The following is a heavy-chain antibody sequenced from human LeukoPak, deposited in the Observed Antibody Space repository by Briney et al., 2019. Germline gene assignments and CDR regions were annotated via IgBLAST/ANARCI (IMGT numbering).Heavy chain of an antibody. CDR3: ARDQVGPLRQLEDY. V-gene: IGHV1-18*04. CDR2: ISAYNGNT. J-gene: IGHJ4*02. D-gene: IGHD6-6*01. CDR1: GCTFTGYY. Sequence: GASVKVSCKASGCTFTGYYMHWVRQAPGQGLEWMGWISAYNGNTNYAQKLQGRVTMTTDTSTSTAYMELRSLRSDDTAVYYCARDQVGPLRQLEDYWGQGTLVTVSS.